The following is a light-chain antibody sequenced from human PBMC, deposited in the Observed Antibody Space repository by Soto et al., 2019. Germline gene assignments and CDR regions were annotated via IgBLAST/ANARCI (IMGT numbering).Light chain of an antibody. Sequence: EIVMTQSPATLSVSPGERATLSCRASQSFSSDLAWYQHKPGQAPRLLIYAASTRVTGIPARFGGSGSGTEFTLTISSLQSEDFAIYYCHQYNKWPRTFGQGTKVDI. V-gene: IGKV3-15*01. CDR3: HQYNKWPRT. J-gene: IGKJ1*01. CDR2: AAS. CDR1: QSFSSD.